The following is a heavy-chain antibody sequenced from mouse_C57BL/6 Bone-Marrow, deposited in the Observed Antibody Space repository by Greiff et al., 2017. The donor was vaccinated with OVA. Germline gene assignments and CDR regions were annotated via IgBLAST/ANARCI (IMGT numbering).Heavy chain of an antibody. Sequence: QVQLQQSGAELARPGASVTLSCKASGYTFTSYGISWVKQSTGQGLEWIGEIYPRRGTPYYNETFTGKATLTADKSSSTAYMELRSRTSEDSAVYVCARLRGYFEVWGTGTTVTVSS. V-gene: IGHV1-81*01. CDR2: IYPRRGTP. CDR3: ARLRGYFEV. J-gene: IGHJ1*03. CDR1: GYTFTSYG.